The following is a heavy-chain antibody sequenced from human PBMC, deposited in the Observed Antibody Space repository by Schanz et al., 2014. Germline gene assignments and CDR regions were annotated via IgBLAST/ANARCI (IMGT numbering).Heavy chain of an antibody. CDR1: GGTFSSFG. CDR2: IISILGIP. D-gene: IGHD4-17*01. V-gene: IGHV1-69*04. CDR3: ARGYGDSPTDF. J-gene: IGHJ4*02. Sequence: VQLEQSGAEVKKPGSSVKVSCKASGGTFSSFGINWVRQAPGQGLEWMGWIISILGIPNYAQKFQGRVTFTADKSTSTAYMELSSLRSEDTAVYYCARGYGDSPTDFWGQGTLVTVSS.